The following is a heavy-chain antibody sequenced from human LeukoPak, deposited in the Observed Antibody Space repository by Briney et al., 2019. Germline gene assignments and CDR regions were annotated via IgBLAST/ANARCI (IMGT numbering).Heavy chain of an antibody. Sequence: SETLSLTCTVSRGSISGYSWSWIRQSPGGGLEWIGYIYYSGDTAYNPSLRSRVTLSVDTSKNQFSLKLSSVTAADTAVYYCATDGMVRGPDAWFDSWGQGTLVTVSS. CDR1: RGSISGYS. CDR2: IYYSGDT. D-gene: IGHD3-10*01. V-gene: IGHV4-59*12. J-gene: IGHJ5*01. CDR3: ATDGMVRGPDAWFDS.